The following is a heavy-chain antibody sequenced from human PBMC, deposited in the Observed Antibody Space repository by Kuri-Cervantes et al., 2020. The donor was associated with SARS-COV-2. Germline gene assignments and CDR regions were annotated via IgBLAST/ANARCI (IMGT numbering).Heavy chain of an antibody. V-gene: IGHV3-49*04. CDR2: IRSKAYGGTT. D-gene: IGHD3-3*01. J-gene: IGHJ4*02. Sequence: GGSLRLSCAVSGFTFSNYAVHWVRQAPGKGLEWVGFIRSKAYGGTTEYAASVKGRFTISRDDSKSIAYLQMNSLKTEDTAVYYCTRADFWSGYYLDYWGQGTLVTVSS. CDR1: GFTFSNYA. CDR3: TRADFWSGYYLDY.